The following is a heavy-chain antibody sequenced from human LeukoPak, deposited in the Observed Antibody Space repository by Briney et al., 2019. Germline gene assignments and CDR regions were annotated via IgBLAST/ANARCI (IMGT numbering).Heavy chain of an antibody. D-gene: IGHD3-9*01. CDR2: IYHSGST. CDR3: ARHGGTRITLVDTFYFDS. Sequence: SETLSLTCTVSGGSISSYYWSWIRQPPGKGLEWIGYIYHSGSTYYNPSLKSRVTMSADTSKNQFSLKLSSVTAADTAVYYCARHGGTRITLVDTFYFDSWGQGTLVTVSS. CDR1: GGSISSYY. J-gene: IGHJ4*02. V-gene: IGHV4-59*04.